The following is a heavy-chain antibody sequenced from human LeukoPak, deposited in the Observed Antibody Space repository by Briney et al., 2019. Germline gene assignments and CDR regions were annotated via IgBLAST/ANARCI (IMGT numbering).Heavy chain of an antibody. CDR1: GFTFSSYA. CDR2: ISGSGGST. CDR3: AKDLGDYYDSSGYYFLSYYYYGMDV. V-gene: IGHV3-23*01. D-gene: IGHD3-22*01. Sequence: QTGGSLRLSCAASGFTFSSYAMSWVRQAPGKGLEWVSAISGSGGSTYYADSVKGRFTISRDNSKNTLYLQMNSLRAEDTAVYYCAKDLGDYYDSSGYYFLSYYYYGMDVWGQGTTVTVSS. J-gene: IGHJ6*02.